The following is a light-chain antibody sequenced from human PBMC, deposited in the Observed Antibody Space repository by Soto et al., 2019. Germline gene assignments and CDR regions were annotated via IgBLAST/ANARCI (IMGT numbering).Light chain of an antibody. V-gene: IGLV2-14*01. J-gene: IGLJ1*01. CDR2: DVS. CDR1: SSVVGGYNY. Sequence: QSVLTQPASVSGSPVQSITISCTGTSSVVGGYNYVSWYQQHPGKAPKLMIYDVSNRPSGVSNRFSGSKSGNTASLTISGLQAEDEADYYCSSYTSSSTYVFGTGTKVTVL. CDR3: SSYTSSSTYV.